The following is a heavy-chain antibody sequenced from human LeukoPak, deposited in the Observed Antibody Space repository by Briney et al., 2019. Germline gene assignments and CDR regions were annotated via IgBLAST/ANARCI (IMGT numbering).Heavy chain of an antibody. V-gene: IGHV3-15*07. CDR1: GFTYSNVW. J-gene: IGHJ4*02. D-gene: IGHD3-3*02. CDR2: IKTNAEGGTL. CDR3: TTGIDDEGGY. Sequence: GGSLRLSCAASGFTYSNVWMNWVRQAPGKGLEWVGRIKTNAEGGTLDYTAPVKGRFTISRDDSKNTLYLQMDSLEVEDTGMYYCTTGIDDEGGYWGQGTLVTVSS.